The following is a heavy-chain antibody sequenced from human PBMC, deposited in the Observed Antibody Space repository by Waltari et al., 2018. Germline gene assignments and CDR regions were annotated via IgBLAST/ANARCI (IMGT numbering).Heavy chain of an antibody. J-gene: IGHJ4*02. CDR2: IYTSGST. Sequence: QVQLQESGPGLVKPSQTLSLTCPVSGGSISSGSYYWSWIRQPAGKGLEWIGRIYTSGSTNYNPSLKSRVTISVDTSKNQFSLKLSSVTAADTAVYYCARDRSNWDGSFDYWGQGTLVTVSS. D-gene: IGHD1-20*01. CDR1: GGSISSGSYY. V-gene: IGHV4-61*02. CDR3: ARDRSNWDGSFDY.